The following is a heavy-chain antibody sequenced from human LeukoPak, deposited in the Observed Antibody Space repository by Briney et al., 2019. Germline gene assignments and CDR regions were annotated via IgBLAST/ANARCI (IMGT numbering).Heavy chain of an antibody. V-gene: IGHV3-53*01. D-gene: IGHD6-13*01. Sequence: GGSLRLSCAASGFTVSSNYTSWVRQAPGKGLEWVSVIYSGGSTYYADSVKGRFTISRDNSKNTLYLQMNSLRAEDTAVYYCARCSSSYYYYYYMDVWGKGTTVTVSS. CDR1: GFTVSSNY. CDR2: IYSGGST. CDR3: ARCSSSYYYYYYMDV. J-gene: IGHJ6*03.